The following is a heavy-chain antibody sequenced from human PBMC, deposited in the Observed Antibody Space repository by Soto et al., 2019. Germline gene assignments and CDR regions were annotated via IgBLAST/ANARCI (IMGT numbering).Heavy chain of an antibody. J-gene: IGHJ4*02. CDR3: AKDAARTHGWYYFDY. CDR1: GFSFRTYA. D-gene: IGHD6-19*01. V-gene: IGHV3-23*01. Sequence: EVQLLESGGGLIQPGGSLRLSCAASGFSFRTYAMGWVRQAPGKGLEWVSVMSNSGALTYYADSVKGRFTISRDNSENTLYLQMSSLRAKAAAIYYCAKDAARTHGWYYFDYWGQGTLVTVSS. CDR2: MSNSGALT.